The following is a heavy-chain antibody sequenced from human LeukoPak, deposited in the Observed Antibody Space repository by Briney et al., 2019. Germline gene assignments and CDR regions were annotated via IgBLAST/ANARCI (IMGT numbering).Heavy chain of an antibody. CDR2: IKQVGSEK. J-gene: IGHJ4*02. D-gene: IGHD6-6*01. Sequence: PGGSLRLSCAASGFTFSSYWMSWVRQAPGKGLEWVANIKQVGSEKYYVDSVKGRFTISRDNAKNSLYLQMNSLRAEDTAVYYCARSRGSIAARPTLFDYWGQGTLVTVS. CDR3: ARSRGSIAARPTLFDY. V-gene: IGHV3-7*01. CDR1: GFTFSSYW.